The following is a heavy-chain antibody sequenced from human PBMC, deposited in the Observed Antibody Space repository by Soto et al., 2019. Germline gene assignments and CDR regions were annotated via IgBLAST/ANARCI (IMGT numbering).Heavy chain of an antibody. V-gene: IGHV2-5*02. CDR3: AHRRSTYYYDSTFDP. Sequence: VSGPTLVNPTQTLTLTCTFSGFSLSTSGGGVGWIRQTPGKALEWLALIYWDDDKRYSPSLKSRLTITKDTSKNQVVLTMTNMDPVDTATYYCAHRRSTYYYDSTFDPWGQGTLVTVSS. CDR1: GFSLSTSGGG. J-gene: IGHJ5*02. D-gene: IGHD3-22*01. CDR2: IYWDDDK.